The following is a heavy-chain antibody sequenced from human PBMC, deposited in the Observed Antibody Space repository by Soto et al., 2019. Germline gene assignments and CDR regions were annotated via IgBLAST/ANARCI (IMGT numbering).Heavy chain of an antibody. CDR2: IWYDGSNK. J-gene: IGHJ4*02. CDR3: ARASEGMPYDY. CDR1: GFTFSSYG. V-gene: IGHV3-33*01. Sequence: GGSLRLSCAASGFTFSSYGMHWVRQAPGKGLEWVAVIWYDGSNKYYADSVKGRFTISRDNSKNTLYLQMNSLRAEDTAVYYCARASEGMPYDYWGQGTLVTVSS. D-gene: IGHD2-2*01.